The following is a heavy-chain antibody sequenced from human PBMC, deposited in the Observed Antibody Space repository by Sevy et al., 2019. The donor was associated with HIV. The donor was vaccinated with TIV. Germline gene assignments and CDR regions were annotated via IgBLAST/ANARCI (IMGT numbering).Heavy chain of an antibody. CDR3: AKEPGVMPEGYYYYYYMDV. CDR2: IRYDGSKK. Sequence: GGSLRLSCAASGFSFSNYGMYWVRQAPGKGLEWVAFIRYDGSKKYYADSVKGRFTIFRDNSNDTLFLQMNGLRPDDTAVYYCAKEPGVMPEGYYYYYYMDVWGKGTTVTVSS. J-gene: IGHJ6*03. CDR1: GFSFSNYG. V-gene: IGHV3-30*02. D-gene: IGHD3-16*01.